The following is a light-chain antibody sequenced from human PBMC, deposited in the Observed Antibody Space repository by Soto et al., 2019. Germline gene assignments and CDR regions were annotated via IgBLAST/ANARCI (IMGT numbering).Light chain of an antibody. CDR3: AAWDDRLAGPI. CDR2: RND. J-gene: IGLJ1*01. CDR1: TSNIGSNY. V-gene: IGLV1-47*01. Sequence: SVLAQPPPASGTPGQRGTNSFSGNTSNIGSNYVYWYQQLPGTAPKLLIYRNDQRPSGVPDRFSGSKSGTSASLAISGLRSEDEADCHCAAWDDRLAGPIFGTGTKVTVL.